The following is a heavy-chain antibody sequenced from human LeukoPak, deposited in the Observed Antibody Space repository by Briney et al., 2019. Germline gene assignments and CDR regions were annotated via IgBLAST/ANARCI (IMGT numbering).Heavy chain of an antibody. Sequence: GRSLRLSCAASGFTFSSYAMHWVRQAPGKGLEWVAVISYDGSNKYYADSVKGRFTISRDNSKSTLYLQMNSLRAEDTAVYYCARDQYGIAAAGTYFDYWGQGTLVTVSS. CDR1: GFTFSSYA. V-gene: IGHV3-30*01. D-gene: IGHD6-13*01. J-gene: IGHJ4*02. CDR2: ISYDGSNK. CDR3: ARDQYGIAAAGTYFDY.